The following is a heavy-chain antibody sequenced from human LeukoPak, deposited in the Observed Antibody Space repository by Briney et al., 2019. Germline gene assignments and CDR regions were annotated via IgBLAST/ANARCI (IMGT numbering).Heavy chain of an antibody. CDR1: GGSIRSYY. J-gene: IGHJ5*02. V-gene: IGHV4-59*01. Sequence: SETLSLTCTVSGGSIRSYYWSWIRQPPGKGLEWIGYIYYSGSTNYNPSLKSRVTISVDTSKNQFSLKLSSVTAADTAVYYCARSPRSGYFVSAWFDPWGQGTLVTVSS. CDR2: IYYSGST. D-gene: IGHD3-3*01. CDR3: ARSPRSGYFVSAWFDP.